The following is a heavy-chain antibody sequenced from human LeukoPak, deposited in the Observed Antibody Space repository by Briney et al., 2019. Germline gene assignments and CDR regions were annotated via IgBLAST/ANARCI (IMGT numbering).Heavy chain of an antibody. CDR1: GVSISNYY. D-gene: IGHD1-26*01. CDR3: ARNRPIMGITDAFDV. Sequence: SETLSLTCSVSGVSISNYYWSWIRQSPGRELEWIGHLHYSGSSSYNPSLRSRVTTSVDMSKNQFSLRLTSVTAADTAVYYCARNRPIMGITDAFDVWGQGTMVIVSS. J-gene: IGHJ3*01. V-gene: IGHV4-59*01. CDR2: LHYSGSS.